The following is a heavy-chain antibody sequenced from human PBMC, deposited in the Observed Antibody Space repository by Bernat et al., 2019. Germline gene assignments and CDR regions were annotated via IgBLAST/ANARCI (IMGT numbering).Heavy chain of an antibody. CDR2: IHYSVNTVNT. CDR1: GGSISSPTSY. D-gene: IGHD3-22*01. Sequence: QLQLQESGPGLVKSSETLSLTCSISGGSISSPTSYWGWIRQPPGKGLWWIGSIHYSVNTVNTYYNPSLKSRVTVSVNTSKTQFTLGLTYATAADPAVHYCARQAYTSGYYGRSAEHFNHWGQGTLVTVSS. V-gene: IGHV4-39*01. J-gene: IGHJ1*01. CDR3: ARQAYTSGYYGRSAEHFNH.